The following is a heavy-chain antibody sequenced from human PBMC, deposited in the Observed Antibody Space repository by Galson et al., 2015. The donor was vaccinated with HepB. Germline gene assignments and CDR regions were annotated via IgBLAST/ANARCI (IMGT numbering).Heavy chain of an antibody. Sequence: QSGAEVKKPGESLKISCKGFGCSFTIYWIAWVRQVPGKGLEWMGIIYPEDSDSRYRPSFQGQVTISADKSISTAYLLWRSLKASDTAIYYCARGDMTGLDYWGQGTLVTVSS. CDR2: IYPEDSDS. CDR1: GCSFTIYW. CDR3: ARGDMTGLDY. D-gene: IGHD1-20*01. V-gene: IGHV5-51*01. J-gene: IGHJ4*02.